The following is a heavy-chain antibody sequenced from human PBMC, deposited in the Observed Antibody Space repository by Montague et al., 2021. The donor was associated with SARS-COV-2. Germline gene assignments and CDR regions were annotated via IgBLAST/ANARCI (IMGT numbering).Heavy chain of an antibody. D-gene: IGHD5-18*01. CDR3: ARGKSPGIQLWFTYYYGMDV. CDR1: GFTFSSYW. J-gene: IGHJ6*02. CDR2: INSDGSST. Sequence: SLRLSCAASGFTFSSYWMHWVRQAPGKGLVWVSRINSDGSSTSYAYSVKGLFTISRDYAKNTLYLQINGLRAEDTAVYYCARGKSPGIQLWFTYYYGMDVWGQGTTVTVSS. V-gene: IGHV3-74*01.